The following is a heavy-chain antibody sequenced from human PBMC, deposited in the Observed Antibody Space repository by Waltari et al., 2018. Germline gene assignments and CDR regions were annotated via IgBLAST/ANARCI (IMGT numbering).Heavy chain of an antibody. D-gene: IGHD2-21*01. CDR2: VNPNTSAT. Sequence: QVQLVQSGAEVLKPGASVKVSCQAYGYTFINYEINWLRPAAGQGLEWMGWVNPNTSATAYAQKFQGRITMTWDTAISTAYMELTNLRSDDTAVLYCARGRDVFANFDYNWFDPWGQGTLVTVSS. CDR3: ARGRDVFANFDYNWFDP. V-gene: IGHV1-8*02. J-gene: IGHJ5*02. CDR1: GYTFINYE.